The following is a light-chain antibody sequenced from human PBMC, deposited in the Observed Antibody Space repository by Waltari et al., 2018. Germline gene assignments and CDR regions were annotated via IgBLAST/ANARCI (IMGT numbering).Light chain of an antibody. CDR1: QRISSY. V-gene: IGKV1-39*01. J-gene: IGKJ3*01. CDR2: GAS. CDR3: QQTYNLIP. Sequence: IQMTQSPSFLSASVGDRVTITCRASQRISSYLKWYQMKPGKAHELLIYGASTVQSGVPSRFSGSGFGTDFTLTISSLQPEDFATYYCQQTYNLIPFGPGTKVDLK.